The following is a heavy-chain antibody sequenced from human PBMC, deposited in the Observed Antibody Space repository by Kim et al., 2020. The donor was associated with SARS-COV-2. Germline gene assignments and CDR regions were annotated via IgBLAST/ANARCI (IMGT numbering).Heavy chain of an antibody. J-gene: IGHJ4*02. Sequence: SETLSLTCTVSGGSISSSSYYWGWIRQPPGKGLEWIGSIYYSGSTYYNPSLKSRVTISVDTSKNQFSLKLSSVTAADTAVYYCEMVYAIGNILSDYWGQGTLVTVSS. CDR3: EMVYAIGNILSDY. CDR2: IYYSGST. V-gene: IGHV4-39*07. D-gene: IGHD2-8*01. CDR1: GGSISSSSYY.